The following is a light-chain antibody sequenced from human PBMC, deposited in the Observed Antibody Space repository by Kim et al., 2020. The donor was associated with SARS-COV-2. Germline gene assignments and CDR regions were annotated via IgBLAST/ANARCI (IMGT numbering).Light chain of an antibody. J-gene: IGKJ2*01. CDR3: QQYQSFPYT. Sequence: DIQMTQSPSTLSASVGDRVTITCRASQSINPWLAWYQQKPGKAPKVLIFKESTLASGVPSRFSGSDSGAEFTLTISSLQPDDFATYNCQQYQSFPYTFGQGTKLEI. CDR2: KES. V-gene: IGKV1-5*03. CDR1: QSINPW.